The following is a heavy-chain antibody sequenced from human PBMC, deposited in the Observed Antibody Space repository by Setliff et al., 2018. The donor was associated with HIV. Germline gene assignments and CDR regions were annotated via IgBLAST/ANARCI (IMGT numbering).Heavy chain of an antibody. V-gene: IGHV3-23*01. Sequence: GGSLRLSCEGSGFTLSNFAMHWVRQAPGKGLELVSYIDLGGSSIHYADSVKGRFTISRDNSKKKVFLQMNSLRVEDTALYYCVKGFSSGWSNFDSWGQGTLVTVSS. CDR1: GFTLSNFA. D-gene: IGHD6-19*01. J-gene: IGHJ4*02. CDR3: VKGFSSGWSNFDS. CDR2: IDLGGSSI.